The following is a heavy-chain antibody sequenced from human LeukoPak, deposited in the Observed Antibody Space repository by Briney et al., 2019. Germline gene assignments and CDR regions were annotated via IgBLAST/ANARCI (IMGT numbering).Heavy chain of an antibody. D-gene: IGHD1-26*01. J-gene: IGHJ4*02. CDR2: LYYSGST. Sequence: SETLSLTCTVSGDSVSSGAHYWSWIRQPPGKGLEWIGYLYYSGSTNYDPSLKSRVTISLDTSKNQFSLKLNSVTAADTAVYYCARANSGSLKTGFDYWGQGTLVTVSS. CDR1: GDSVSSGAHY. V-gene: IGHV4-61*08. CDR3: ARANSGSLKTGFDY.